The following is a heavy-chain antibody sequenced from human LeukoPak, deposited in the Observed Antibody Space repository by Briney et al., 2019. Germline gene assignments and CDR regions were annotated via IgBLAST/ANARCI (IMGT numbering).Heavy chain of an antibody. J-gene: IGHJ4*02. CDR1: GFTFSSYA. CDR3: ARDRPSGWYLQYYFNY. D-gene: IGHD6-19*01. CDR2: ISGSGGST. Sequence: PGGSLRLSCAASGFTFSSYAMSWVRQAPGKGLEWVSGISGSGGSTYYADSVKGRFTISRDNAKNSLYLQMNSLRAEDTAVYYCARDRPSGWYLQYYFNYWGQGNLVTVSS. V-gene: IGHV3-23*01.